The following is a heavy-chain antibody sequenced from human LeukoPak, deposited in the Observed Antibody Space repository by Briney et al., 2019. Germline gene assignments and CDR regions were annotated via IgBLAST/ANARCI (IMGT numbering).Heavy chain of an antibody. CDR3: ATLGVKDY. D-gene: IGHD3-10*01. Sequence: GGALRLSCAASGFAFSSYEINWVRQAPGKGLEWVSYISSSGSTIYYADSVKGRFTISRDNAKNSLYLQMNSLRAEDTAVYYCATLGVKDYWGQGTLVTVSS. CDR1: GFAFSSYE. J-gene: IGHJ4*02. CDR2: ISSSGSTI. V-gene: IGHV3-48*03.